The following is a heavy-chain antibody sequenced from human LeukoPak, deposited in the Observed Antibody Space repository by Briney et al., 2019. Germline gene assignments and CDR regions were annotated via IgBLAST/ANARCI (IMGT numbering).Heavy chain of an antibody. D-gene: IGHD4/OR15-4a*01. Sequence: GWSLRLSFAVSGYTFSRYTMSWVLQAPGSGLEWVSSISGSSSNIYYADSVKGRFTISRDNAKNSLYLQMNSLRAEDTGVYYCGRSSLTDYWGQGTLITVSS. J-gene: IGHJ4*01. CDR2: ISGSSSNI. CDR1: GYTFSRYT. CDR3: GRSSLTDY. V-gene: IGHV3-21*01.